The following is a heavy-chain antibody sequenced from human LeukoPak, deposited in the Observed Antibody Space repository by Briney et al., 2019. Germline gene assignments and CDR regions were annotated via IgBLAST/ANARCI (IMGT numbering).Heavy chain of an antibody. Sequence: GGSLRLSCAASGFTFSSYSMNWVRQAPGKGLEWVSSISSSSSYIYYADSVKGRFTISRDNAKNSLYLQMNSLRAEDTAVYYCAREGSGYYTFDCWGQGTLVTVSS. D-gene: IGHD3-3*01. J-gene: IGHJ4*02. CDR1: GFTFSSYS. V-gene: IGHV3-21*01. CDR2: ISSSSSYI. CDR3: AREGSGYYTFDC.